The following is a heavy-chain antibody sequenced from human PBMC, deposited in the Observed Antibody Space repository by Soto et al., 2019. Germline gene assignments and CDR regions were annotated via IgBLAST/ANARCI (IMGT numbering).Heavy chain of an antibody. Sequence: ASVKVSCKASGYTFTNYYIYWVRQAPGQGLEWMGIINSGGGSTSYAQKFQGRVTMTRDTSTSTVYMELSSLRSEDTAVYYCARDLAGLTTVLYFCGMDVWGQGTTVTVSS. V-gene: IGHV1-46*01. CDR1: GYTFTNYY. CDR3: ARDLAGLTTVLYFCGMDV. D-gene: IGHD4-4*01. J-gene: IGHJ6*02. CDR2: INSGGGST.